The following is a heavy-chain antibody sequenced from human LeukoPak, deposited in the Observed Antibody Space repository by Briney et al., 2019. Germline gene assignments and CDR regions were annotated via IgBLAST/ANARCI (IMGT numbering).Heavy chain of an antibody. CDR2: IIPILGIA. J-gene: IGHJ4*02. V-gene: IGHV1-69*04. CDR3: ARDPLVRGVFDY. D-gene: IGHD3-10*01. Sequence: SVKVSCKATGGTFSSYAISWVRQAPGQGLEWMGRIIPILGIANYAQKFQGRVTITADKSTSTAYMELSSLRSEDTAVYYCARDPLVRGVFDYWGQGTLVTVSS. CDR1: GGTFSSYA.